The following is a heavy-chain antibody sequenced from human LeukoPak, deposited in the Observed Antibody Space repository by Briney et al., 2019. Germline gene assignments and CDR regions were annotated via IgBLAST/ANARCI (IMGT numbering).Heavy chain of an antibody. CDR2: FDPEDGET. CDR3: ATAVVPAAFDYYYGMDV. CDR1: GYTLTELS. D-gene: IGHD2-2*01. V-gene: IGHV1-24*01. Sequence: ASVKVSCKVSGYTLTELSMHWVRQAPGKGLEWMGGFDPEDGETIYAQKFQGRVTMTEDTSTDTAYMELSSLRSKDTAVYYCATAVVPAAFDYYYGMDVWGQGTTVTVSS. J-gene: IGHJ6*02.